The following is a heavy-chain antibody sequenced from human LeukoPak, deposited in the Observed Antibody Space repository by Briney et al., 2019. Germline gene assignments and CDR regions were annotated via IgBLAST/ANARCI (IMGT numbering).Heavy chain of an antibody. D-gene: IGHD5/OR15-5a*01. CDR2: IYNSGST. Sequence: PSETLSLTCIVSGGSMSSYYWSWIRQPPGKGLEWIGNIYNSGSTNYNPSLKRRVTMSEDTAKNHFSLKLSSVTAADTAVYYCAVNSTKHALDLWGQGTMVTVSS. CDR1: GGSMSSYY. V-gene: IGHV4-59*08. CDR3: AVNSTKHALDL. J-gene: IGHJ3*01.